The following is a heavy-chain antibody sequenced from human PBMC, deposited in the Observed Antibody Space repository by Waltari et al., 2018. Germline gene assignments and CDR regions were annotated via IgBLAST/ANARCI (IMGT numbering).Heavy chain of an antibody. D-gene: IGHD6-6*01. CDR1: GGTFSSYA. Sequence: QVQLVQSGAEVKKPGSSVKVSCKASGGTFSSYAISWVRQAPGQGLEWMGGITPSLGRANYAQKFQGRVTITADKSTSTAYMELSSLRSEDTAVYYCARSSGCVPFCSSSSRKAFDYWGQGTLVTVSS. J-gene: IGHJ4*02. V-gene: IGHV1-69*10. CDR2: ITPSLGRA. CDR3: ARSSGCVPFCSSSSRKAFDY.